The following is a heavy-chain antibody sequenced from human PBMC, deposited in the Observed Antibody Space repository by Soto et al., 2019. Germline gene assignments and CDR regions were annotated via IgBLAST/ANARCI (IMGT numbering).Heavy chain of an antibody. V-gene: IGHV6-1*01. Sequence: SQTLSLTCAISGDSVSSNSVAWNWIRLSPSRGLEWLARTYYRSRWYNDYAVSVRSRITVNPDTSKNQFSLQLTSVTPEDTAVYYCAACSGVGYYYGMDVWGQGTTVTVSS. D-gene: IGHD2-15*01. J-gene: IGHJ6*02. CDR3: AACSGVGYYYGMDV. CDR1: GDSVSSNSVA. CDR2: TYYRSRWYN.